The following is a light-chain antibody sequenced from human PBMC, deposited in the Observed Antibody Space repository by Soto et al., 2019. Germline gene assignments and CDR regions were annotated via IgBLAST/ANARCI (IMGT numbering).Light chain of an antibody. J-gene: IGKJ3*01. CDR3: QKYSSVPV. V-gene: IGKV1-27*01. CDR1: QGISNY. CDR2: AAS. Sequence: DIQMTQSPSSLSASVGDRVTITCRASQGISNYVAWYQQKPGKPPKLLIYAASTLQSGVPSRFSGSGSGTDFTLTINSLQPEDVATYSCQKYSSVPVFGPWTKVDIK.